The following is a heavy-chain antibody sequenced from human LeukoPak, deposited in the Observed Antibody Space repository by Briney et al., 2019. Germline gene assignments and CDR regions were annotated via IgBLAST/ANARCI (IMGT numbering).Heavy chain of an antibody. V-gene: IGHV3-23*01. Sequence: GGSLRLSCAASGFTFDKYAMSWVRQAPGKGLEWVSGISGSGGSTNYADSVKGRFTISRDNSKNTLYLQMNSLRAEDAAVYYCAKDHYSTPYYFDYWGQGTLVTVSS. D-gene: IGHD3-10*01. CDR1: GFTFDKYA. CDR3: AKDHYSTPYYFDY. CDR2: ISGSGGST. J-gene: IGHJ4*02.